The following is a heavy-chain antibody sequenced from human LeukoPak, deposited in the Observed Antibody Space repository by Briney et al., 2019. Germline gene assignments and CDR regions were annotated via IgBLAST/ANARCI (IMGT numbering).Heavy chain of an antibody. CDR2: ISYDGSNK. CDR1: GFTFSSYG. CDR3: ARVDYGDYGFDY. Sequence: PGRSLRLSCAASGFTFSSYGMYWVRQAPGKGLEWVALISYDGSNKYYADSVKGRFTISRDNSKNTLYLQMNSLRAEDTAVYYCARVDYGDYGFDYWGQGTLVTVSS. J-gene: IGHJ4*02. D-gene: IGHD4-17*01. V-gene: IGHV3-30*03.